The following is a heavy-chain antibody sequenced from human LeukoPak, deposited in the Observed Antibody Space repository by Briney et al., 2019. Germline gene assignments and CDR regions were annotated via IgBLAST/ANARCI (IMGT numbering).Heavy chain of an antibody. V-gene: IGHV7-4-1*02. Sequence: ASVKVSCKASGYTFTSYAMNWVRQAPGQGLEWMGWINTNTGNPTYAQGFTGRFVFSLDTSVSTAYLQISSLKAEDTAVYYCARGGGTMVRGVIKTTYYYYGMDVWGQGTTVTVSS. D-gene: IGHD3-10*01. CDR3: ARGGGTMVRGVIKTTYYYYGMDV. J-gene: IGHJ6*02. CDR1: GYTFTSYA. CDR2: INTNTGNP.